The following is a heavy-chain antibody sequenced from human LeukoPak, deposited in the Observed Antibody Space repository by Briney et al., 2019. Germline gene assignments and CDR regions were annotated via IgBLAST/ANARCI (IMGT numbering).Heavy chain of an antibody. Sequence: PSETLSLTCTVSGGPISSYYWSWIRQPPGKGLEWIGYIFYSGSTNYNPSLKSRVTISVDTSKNQFSLKLRSVTAADTAVYYCARAVQLERPPPLIGYYHMDVWGKGTTVTVSS. V-gene: IGHV4-59*01. CDR2: IFYSGST. CDR3: ARAVQLERPPPLIGYYHMDV. D-gene: IGHD1-1*01. CDR1: GGPISSYY. J-gene: IGHJ6*03.